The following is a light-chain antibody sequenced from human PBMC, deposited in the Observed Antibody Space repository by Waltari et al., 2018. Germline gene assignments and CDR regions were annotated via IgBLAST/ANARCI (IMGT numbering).Light chain of an antibody. CDR1: SSNIGSTT. CDR3: AAWDASLNGWV. Sequence: QSVLTQSPSASGTPGQRVTISCSGSSSNIGSTTVNWYQQLPGTAPNLLIYNDNQRPSGVPERFSGSKSGTTASLAISGRQSEEEADYYCAAWDASLNGWVFGGGTTLTVL. V-gene: IGLV1-44*01. J-gene: IGLJ3*02. CDR2: NDN.